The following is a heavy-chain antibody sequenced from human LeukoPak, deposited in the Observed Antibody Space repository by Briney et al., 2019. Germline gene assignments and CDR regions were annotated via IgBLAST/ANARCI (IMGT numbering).Heavy chain of an antibody. V-gene: IGHV4-61*02. CDR2: IYTSGST. D-gene: IGHD3-22*01. J-gene: IGHJ5*02. Sequence: PSETLSLTCTVSGGSISSGSYYWSWIRQPAGKGLEWIGRIYTSGSTNYNPSLKSRVTISVDTSKNQFSLKLSSVTAADTAVYYCARASYDSSGYYFWFDPWGQGTLVTVSS. CDR1: GGSISSGSYY. CDR3: ARASYDSSGYYFWFDP.